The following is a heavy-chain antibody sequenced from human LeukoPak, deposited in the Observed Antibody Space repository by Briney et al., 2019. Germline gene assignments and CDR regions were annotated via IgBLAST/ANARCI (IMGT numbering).Heavy chain of an antibody. Sequence: SETLSLTCTVSGGSINSYSWSWIRQPPGKGLEWIGRIYSSGYTNYNPSLQSRVTISVDTSKNQFSLKVRSVIAADTAVYYCARGHGDYPFGYWGQGILVTVSS. CDR2: IYSSGYT. J-gene: IGHJ4*02. D-gene: IGHD4-17*01. CDR1: GGSINSYS. CDR3: ARGHGDYPFGY. V-gene: IGHV4-4*09.